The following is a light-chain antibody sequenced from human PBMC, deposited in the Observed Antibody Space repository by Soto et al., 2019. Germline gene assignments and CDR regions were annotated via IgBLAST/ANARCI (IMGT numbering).Light chain of an antibody. J-gene: IGLJ2*01. V-gene: IGLV2-11*01. CDR1: NSDVGHYNY. CDR3: CSYAGSSWI. CDR2: DVD. Sequence: QSALTQPRSVSXSPGQSVTISCTGTNSDVGHYNYVSWYQQHPGKAPKLIIFDVDKRPSGVPDRFSGSKSGNTASLTISGLQAEDEADYYCCSYAGSSWIFGGGTKLTVL.